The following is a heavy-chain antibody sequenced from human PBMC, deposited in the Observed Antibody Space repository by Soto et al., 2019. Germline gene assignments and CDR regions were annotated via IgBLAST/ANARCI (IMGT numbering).Heavy chain of an antibody. V-gene: IGHV3-48*02. CDR3: ARDSVALTMIVVVTLDY. Sequence: GSLRLSCAASGFTFSSYSMNWVRQAPGKGLEWVSYISSSSSTIYYADSVKGRFTISRDNAKNSLYLQMNSLRDEDTAVYYCARDSVALTMIVVVTLDYWGQGTLVTVSS. J-gene: IGHJ4*02. CDR1: GFTFSSYS. D-gene: IGHD3-22*01. CDR2: ISSSSSTI.